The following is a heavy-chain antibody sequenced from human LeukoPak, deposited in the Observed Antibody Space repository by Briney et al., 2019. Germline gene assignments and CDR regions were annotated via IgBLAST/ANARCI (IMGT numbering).Heavy chain of an antibody. J-gene: IGHJ6*03. Sequence: GGSLRLSCAASGFTFSSYSMNWVRQAPGKGLEWVSSISSSSYIYYADSVKGRFTISRDNAKNSLYLQMNSLRAEDTAVYYCARRQYYYDSSGYLRDYYYYMDVWGKGTTATISS. CDR3: ARRQYYYDSSGYLRDYYYYMDV. CDR2: ISSSSYI. V-gene: IGHV3-21*01. CDR1: GFTFSSYS. D-gene: IGHD3-22*01.